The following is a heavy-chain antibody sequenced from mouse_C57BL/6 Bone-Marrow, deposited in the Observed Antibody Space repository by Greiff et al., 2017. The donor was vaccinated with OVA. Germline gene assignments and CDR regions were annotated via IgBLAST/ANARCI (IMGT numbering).Heavy chain of an antibody. CDR1: GYTFTSYW. Sequence: QVQLQQPGAELVMPGASVKLSCKASGYTFTSYWMPWVKQRPGQGLEWIGEIDPSDSYTNYNQKFKGKSTLTVDKSSSTAYRQLSSLTSEDSAVYYCARGYYGSSPWFAYWGQGTLVTVSA. J-gene: IGHJ3*01. CDR2: IDPSDSYT. CDR3: ARGYYGSSPWFAY. V-gene: IGHV1-69*01. D-gene: IGHD1-1*01.